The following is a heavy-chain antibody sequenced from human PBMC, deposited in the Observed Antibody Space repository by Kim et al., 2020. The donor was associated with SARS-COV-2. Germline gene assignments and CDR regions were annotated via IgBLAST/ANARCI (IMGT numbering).Heavy chain of an antibody. J-gene: IGHJ6*01. Sequence: SETLSLTCTVSGVSISSSSYYWGWIRQPPGKGREWIGRSYYSGSTYYNPSLKSRVTISLDTSKNQFSLQLSPVTAADTAVYYCARRCVGFGVNYGMDVWG. D-gene: IGHD3-10*01. CDR2: SYYSGST. V-gene: IGHV4-39*01. CDR1: GVSISSSSYY. CDR3: ARRCVGFGVNYGMDV.